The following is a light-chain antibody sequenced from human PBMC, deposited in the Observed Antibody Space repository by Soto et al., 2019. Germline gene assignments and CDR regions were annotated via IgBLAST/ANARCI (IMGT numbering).Light chain of an antibody. J-gene: IGKJ1*01. CDR1: QGIRSA. Sequence: IQMTQSPSSLSASVGDRVTITCRASQGIRSALGWYQQKPGKVPKLLIYAASTLQSGVPSRFSGSGSGTDFTLTISSLQPEDFATYYCLLDFSYFWAFGQGTKVEVK. CDR3: LLDFSYFWA. V-gene: IGKV1-6*01. CDR2: AAS.